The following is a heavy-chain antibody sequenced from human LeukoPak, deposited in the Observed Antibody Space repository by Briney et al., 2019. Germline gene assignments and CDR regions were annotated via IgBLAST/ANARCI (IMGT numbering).Heavy chain of an antibody. J-gene: IGHJ4*02. D-gene: IGHD2-2*01. CDR2: INSDGSTT. V-gene: IGHV3-74*01. Sequence: GGSLRLSCSASGFTFSNSWMHWVRQAPGKGLLWVSRINSDGSTTNYADSVKGRFTISRDNAKNTLYLQMNSLRAEDTAVYYCARGRVYCSGTSCYEDYWGQGTLVTVSS. CDR3: ARGRVYCSGTSCYEDY. CDR1: GFTFSNSW.